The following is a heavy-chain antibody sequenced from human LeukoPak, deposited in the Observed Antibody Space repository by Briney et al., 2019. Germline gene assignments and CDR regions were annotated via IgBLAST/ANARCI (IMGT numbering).Heavy chain of an antibody. V-gene: IGHV3-23*01. CDR2: ISGSGGST. CDR1: GFSFSNYA. D-gene: IGHD5-18*01. CDR3: TKGTIWLPFDY. Sequence: GGSLRLSCAASGFSFSNYAMSWARQAPGKGLEWVSAISGSGGSTYYADSVKGRFTISRDNSKNTLYLQMNSLRAEDTAVYYCTKGTIWLPFDYWGQGTLVTVSS. J-gene: IGHJ4*02.